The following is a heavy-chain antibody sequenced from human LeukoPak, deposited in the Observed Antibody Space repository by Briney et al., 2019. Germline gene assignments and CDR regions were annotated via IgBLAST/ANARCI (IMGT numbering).Heavy chain of an antibody. Sequence: ASVKVSCKASGGTFSSYAISWVRQAPGQGLEWMGGIIPIFGTANHAQKFQGRVTITADESTSTAYMELSGLRSEDTAVYYCARERRGSTYVDYWGQGTLVTVSS. CDR2: IIPIFGTA. J-gene: IGHJ4*02. V-gene: IGHV1-69*13. CDR3: ARERRGSTYVDY. D-gene: IGHD1-1*01. CDR1: GGTFSSYA.